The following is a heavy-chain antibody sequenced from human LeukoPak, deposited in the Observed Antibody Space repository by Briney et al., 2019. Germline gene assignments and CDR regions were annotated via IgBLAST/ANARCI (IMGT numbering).Heavy chain of an antibody. D-gene: IGHD3-22*01. V-gene: IGHV3-30*03. Sequence: PGGSLRLSCAASGFTLSDYYIHWVRQAPGKGPEWVAVISNDGSKKYYADSVKDRFTISRDNSRNTLFLQMNSLRSEDTAVYYCARDLTPSYYDSSGYYLSAWDYWGQGTLVTVSS. CDR1: GFTLSDYY. CDR3: ARDLTPSYYDSSGYYLSAWDY. CDR2: ISNDGSKK. J-gene: IGHJ4*02.